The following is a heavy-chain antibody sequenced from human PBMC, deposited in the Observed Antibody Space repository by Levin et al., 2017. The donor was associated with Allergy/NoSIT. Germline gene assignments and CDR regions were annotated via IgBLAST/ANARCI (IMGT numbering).Heavy chain of an antibody. CDR2: ITSSSSYT. V-gene: IGHV3-11*05. J-gene: IGHJ4*02. Sequence: LSLTCVASGFTFSEHYMSWIRQAPGKGLEWLSYITSSSSYTNYADSVKGRFTISRDNARNSLYLQMNSLRAEDTAVYFCARDAGGRSAGADYFDFWGQGTLVTVSS. CDR1: GFTFSEHY. D-gene: IGHD1-26*01. CDR3: ARDAGGRSAGADYFDF.